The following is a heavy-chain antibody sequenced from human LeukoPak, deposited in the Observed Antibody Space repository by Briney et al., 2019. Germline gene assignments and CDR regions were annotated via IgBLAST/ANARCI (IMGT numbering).Heavy chain of an antibody. Sequence: ASVKVSCKASGGTFSSYAISWVRQAPGQGLEWMGGIIPIFGTANYAQKFQGRVTITADESTSTAYMELSSLRSEDTAVYYCARAGYYDSSGIPRYWGQGTLVTVSS. V-gene: IGHV1-69*13. D-gene: IGHD3-22*01. CDR3: ARAGYYDSSGIPRY. J-gene: IGHJ4*02. CDR1: GGTFSSYA. CDR2: IIPIFGTA.